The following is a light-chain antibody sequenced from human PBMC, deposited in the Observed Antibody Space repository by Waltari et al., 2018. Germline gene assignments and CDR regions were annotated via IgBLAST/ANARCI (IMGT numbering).Light chain of an antibody. Sequence: EIVMTQSPATLSVFPGERATLSRRASQSIRSNLAWYQHKPGKAPRLLIYGASTRATGIPARFSGSGSGTEFTLTISSLQSEDFAVYFCQQYDNWLGTFGQGTKVEIK. CDR2: GAS. V-gene: IGKV3-15*01. CDR1: QSIRSN. CDR3: QQYDNWLGT. J-gene: IGKJ1*01.